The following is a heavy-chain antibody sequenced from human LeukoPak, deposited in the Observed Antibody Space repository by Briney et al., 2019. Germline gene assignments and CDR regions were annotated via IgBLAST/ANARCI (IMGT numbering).Heavy chain of an antibody. D-gene: IGHD6-6*01. Sequence: GGSLRLSCAASGFTFSSYAMSWVRQAPGKGLEWVSAISGSGGSTYYADSVKGRFTISRDNSKNTLYLQMNSLRAEDKAVYYCAEGKRNIAARPAAFDYWGQGTLVTVSS. CDR1: GFTFSSYA. V-gene: IGHV3-23*01. CDR2: ISGSGGST. CDR3: AEGKRNIAARPAAFDY. J-gene: IGHJ4*02.